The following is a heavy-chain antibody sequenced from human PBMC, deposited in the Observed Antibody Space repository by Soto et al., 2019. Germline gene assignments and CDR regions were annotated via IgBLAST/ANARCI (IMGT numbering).Heavy chain of an antibody. CDR3: ARMERYSSSWFRVDY. CDR2: IDWDDDK. D-gene: IGHD6-13*01. CDR1: VFSLSTSGMC. J-gene: IGHJ4*02. Sequence: GSGPTLVNPTQTLTLTFTFSVFSLSTSGMCVNWVRQPPGKALEWLARIDWDDDKYYSTSLKTRLTISKDTSKNQVVLTMTNMDPVDTATYYCARMERYSSSWFRVDYWGQGALVTVSS. V-gene: IGHV2-70*11.